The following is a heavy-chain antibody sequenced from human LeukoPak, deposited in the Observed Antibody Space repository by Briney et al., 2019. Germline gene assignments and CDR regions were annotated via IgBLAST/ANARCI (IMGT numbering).Heavy chain of an antibody. J-gene: IGHJ4*02. CDR2: INTNTGNP. V-gene: IGHV7-4-1*02. CDR1: GYTFTNYA. CDR3: ARVDYPYSSGWSGLDY. D-gene: IGHD6-19*01. Sequence: ASVKVSCKASGYTFTNYAMNWVRQAPGQGLEWMGWINTNTGNPTYAQGFTGRFVFSLDTSVSTAYLQISSLKAEDTAVYYCARVDYPYSSGWSGLDYWGQGTLVTVSS.